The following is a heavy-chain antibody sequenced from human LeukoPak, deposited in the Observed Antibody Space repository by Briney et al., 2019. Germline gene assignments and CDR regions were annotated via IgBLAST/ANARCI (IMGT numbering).Heavy chain of an antibody. Sequence: PSQTLSLTCAVSGGSISSGGYSWSWIRQPPGKGLEWIGYIYYSGSTYYNPSLKSRVTISVDTSKNQFSLKLSSVTAADTAVYYCARGLRHDDAFDIWGQGTMVTVSS. V-gene: IGHV4-30-4*07. D-gene: IGHD4-17*01. CDR2: IYYSGST. J-gene: IGHJ3*02. CDR1: GGSISSGGYS. CDR3: ARGLRHDDAFDI.